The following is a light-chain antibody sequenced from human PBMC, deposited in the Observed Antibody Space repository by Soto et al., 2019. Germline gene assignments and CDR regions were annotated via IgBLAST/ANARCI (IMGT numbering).Light chain of an antibody. Sequence: EIQMTQSPSSLSASVGDGATITCRASQNISKHLNWYQQKPGRAPRLLIYGASTLATGVPSRFTGSGSGTEFTPTITLLQPEDYANYYCQQSYSTPITFGQGTRLEIK. J-gene: IGKJ5*01. CDR2: GAS. CDR1: QNISKH. CDR3: QQSYSTPIT. V-gene: IGKV1-39*01.